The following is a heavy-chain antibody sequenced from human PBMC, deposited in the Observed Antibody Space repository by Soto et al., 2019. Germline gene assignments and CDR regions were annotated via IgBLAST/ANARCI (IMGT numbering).Heavy chain of an antibody. CDR1: GFTFNSYW. V-gene: IGHV3-74*01. J-gene: IGHJ4*02. CDR3: ARRIAVAGTYDH. Sequence: PGGSLRLSCAASGFTFNSYWMHWVRQVPGKGLECVSRIDGDGTTTHYADSVKGRFTISRDNAKNTLYLQMNSLRAEDSAVYLCARRIAVAGTYDHWGQGTLVTV. CDR2: IDGDGTTT. D-gene: IGHD6-19*01.